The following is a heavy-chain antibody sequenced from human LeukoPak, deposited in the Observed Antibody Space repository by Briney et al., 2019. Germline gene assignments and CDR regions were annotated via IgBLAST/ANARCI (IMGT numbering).Heavy chain of an antibody. CDR1: YVSISSDNW. CDR3: ARGGYLSHYFDY. V-gene: IGHV4-4*02. Sequence: PSETLSLTCAVSYVSISSDNWWSWVRQPPGKWLEWIGEIYRSGSTNYNPSLKSRLTMSIDKSNNQFSLKVTSVTAADTAVYYCARGGYLSHYFDYWGQGILVTVSS. CDR2: IYRSGST. J-gene: IGHJ4*02. D-gene: IGHD2-15*01.